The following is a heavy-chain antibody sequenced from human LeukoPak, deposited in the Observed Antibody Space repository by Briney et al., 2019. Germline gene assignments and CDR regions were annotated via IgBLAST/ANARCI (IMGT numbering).Heavy chain of an antibody. V-gene: IGHV4-34*01. CDR3: AGVVPAAIDYYYYMDV. Sequence: SETLSLTCAVYGGSLSGYYWSWIRQPPGKGLEWIGEINHSGSTNYNPSLKSRVTISVDTSKNQFSLKLSSVTAADTAVYYCAGVVPAAIDYYYYMDVWGKGTTVTVSS. D-gene: IGHD2-2*02. CDR2: INHSGST. J-gene: IGHJ6*03. CDR1: GGSLSGYY.